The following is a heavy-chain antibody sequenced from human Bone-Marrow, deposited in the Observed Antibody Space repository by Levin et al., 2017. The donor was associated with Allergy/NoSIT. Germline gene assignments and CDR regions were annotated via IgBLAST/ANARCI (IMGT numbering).Heavy chain of an antibody. J-gene: IGHJ4*02. CDR1: GLIFSNYA. V-gene: IGHV3-23*01. CDR2: ISGSGSNT. D-gene: IGHD3-22*01. CDR3: AGYDTSGYHSPFDY. Sequence: ASVKVSCAASGLIFSNYAMNWVRQAPGKGLEWVSQISGSGSNTHYADSVRGRFTFSRDNSNNTVYLQMNSLRADDTAVYYCAGYDTSGYHSPFDYWGQGTLVTVTS.